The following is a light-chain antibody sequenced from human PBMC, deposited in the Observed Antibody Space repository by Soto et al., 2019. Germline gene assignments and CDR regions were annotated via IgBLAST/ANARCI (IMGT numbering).Light chain of an antibody. CDR1: RTVNLY. CDR2: AAT. V-gene: IGKV1-39*01. J-gene: IGKJ4*01. Sequence: DIQLTQSPSSLSASVGDRVTITCRASRTVNLYLNWYQQTPAKAPKLLIYAATTLQSGVPSRFSGSGSVTDFNLTISSLQPEDFATYYCQQSYSFPLTFGGGTKVEIK. CDR3: QQSYSFPLT.